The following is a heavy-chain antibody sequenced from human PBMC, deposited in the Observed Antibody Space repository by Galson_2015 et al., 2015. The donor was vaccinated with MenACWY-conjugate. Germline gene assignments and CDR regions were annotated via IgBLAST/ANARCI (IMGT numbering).Heavy chain of an antibody. CDR1: GFILSDFY. CDR3: VRARGFDY. Sequence: SLRLSCAASGFILSDFYMQWVRQAPGKGLEWVALVQKDGSYESYADSVKGRFTISRDNAKNMLFLQMNSLKVEDTAVYCCVRARGFDYWGQGTLVTVSS. V-gene: IGHV3-33*01. J-gene: IGHJ4*02. CDR2: VQKDGSYE.